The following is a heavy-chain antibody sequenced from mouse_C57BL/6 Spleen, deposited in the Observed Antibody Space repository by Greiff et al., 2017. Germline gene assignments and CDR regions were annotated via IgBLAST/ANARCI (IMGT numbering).Heavy chain of an antibody. Sequence: QVQLQQPGAELVKPGASVKLSCKASGYTFTSYWMHWVKQRPGQGLEWIGMIHPNSGSTNYNEKFKSKATLTVDKSSSTAYMQLSSLTSEDAAVYYCARSGDYYPYAMDYWGQGTSVTVSS. V-gene: IGHV1-64*01. J-gene: IGHJ4*01. CDR1: GYTFTSYW. CDR2: IHPNSGST. CDR3: ARSGDYYPYAMDY. D-gene: IGHD1-1*01.